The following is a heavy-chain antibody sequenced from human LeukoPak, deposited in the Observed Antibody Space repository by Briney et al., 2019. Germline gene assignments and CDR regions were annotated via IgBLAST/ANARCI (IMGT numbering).Heavy chain of an antibody. CDR1: GFTFSNAW. Sequence: PGGSLRLSCAASGFTFSNAWMSWVRQAPGKGLEWVGRIRSKTDGGTTDYAAPVKGRFTISRDDSKNTLYLQMNSLKTEDTAVYYCTTDRDILTGYPLYYGMDVWGQGTTVTVSS. CDR3: TTDRDILTGYPLYYGMDV. CDR2: IRSKTDGGTT. V-gene: IGHV3-15*01. D-gene: IGHD3-9*01. J-gene: IGHJ6*02.